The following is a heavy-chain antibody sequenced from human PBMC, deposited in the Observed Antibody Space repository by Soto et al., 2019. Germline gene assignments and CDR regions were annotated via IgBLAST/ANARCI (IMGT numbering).Heavy chain of an antibody. CDR1: GGSISSNY. V-gene: IGHV4-59*01. Sequence: PSETLSLTCTVSGGSISSNYWTWIRQPPGKGLEWIGYVYNSGSTNYNPSLKSRVTISEDTSKTQFSLKVNSMTAADTAVYYCARYRRESLVGYTRDNWGLGILVSASS. D-gene: IGHD1-1*01. CDR2: VYNSGST. CDR3: ARYRRESLVGYTRDN. J-gene: IGHJ4*02.